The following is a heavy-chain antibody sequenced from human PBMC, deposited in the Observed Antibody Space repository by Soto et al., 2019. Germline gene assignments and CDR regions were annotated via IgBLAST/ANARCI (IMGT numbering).Heavy chain of an antibody. CDR3: ARDSYSGSYVH. V-gene: IGHV1-2*02. Sequence: ASVKVSCKASGYTFTAYSIHWLRQAPGPGLEWMGWINPKDGDTNYAQKFQDRVTMTSDASISTVSMDLSRLTSDDTAVYFCARDSYSGSYVHWGQGTLVTVSS. CDR1: GYTFTAYS. J-gene: IGHJ4*02. D-gene: IGHD1-26*01. CDR2: INPKDGDT.